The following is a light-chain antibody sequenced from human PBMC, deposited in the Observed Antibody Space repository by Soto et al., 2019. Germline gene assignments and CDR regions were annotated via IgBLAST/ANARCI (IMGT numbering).Light chain of an antibody. V-gene: IGKV1D-12*01. CDR1: QGISTW. J-gene: IGKJ2*01. Sequence: DSQITQSPSSVSASVGYRVTISCRTAQGISTWLAWSQQKPGKAPKLLIYAASNLQAGVPSRLSGRGSGTDFTLPISTLQPEDFGTYYCQQAKSFPYTLAQGAKVDIK. CDR2: AAS. CDR3: QQAKSFPYT.